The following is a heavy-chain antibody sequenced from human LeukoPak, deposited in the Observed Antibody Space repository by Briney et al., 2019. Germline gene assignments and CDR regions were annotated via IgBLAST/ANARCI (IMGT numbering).Heavy chain of an antibody. CDR2: IYTSGRT. D-gene: IGHD1-14*01. Sequence: SQTLSLTCTVSGGSISSGIYYWSWIRQPAGKGLEWIGRIYTSGRTNFNPSLKSRVTISVDTSKNQFSLRLRSVTAADTAVYYCARGLNNRKSGRRFDVFEIWGQGTMVTVSS. CDR3: ARGLNNRKSGRRFDVFEI. CDR1: GGSISSGIYY. V-gene: IGHV4-61*02. J-gene: IGHJ3*02.